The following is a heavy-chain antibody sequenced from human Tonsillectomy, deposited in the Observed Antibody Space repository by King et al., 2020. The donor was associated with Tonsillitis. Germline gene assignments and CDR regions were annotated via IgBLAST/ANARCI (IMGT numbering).Heavy chain of an antibody. Sequence: EVQLVESGGGRVKPGGSLRLSCAASGFTFSSYSMNWVRQAPGKGLEWVSSISSSSSYIYYADSVKGRFTISRDNAKNSLYLQMNSLRAEDTAVYYCASRGGYSYTDDFDIWGQGTMVTVSS. CDR1: GFTFSSYS. CDR2: ISSSSSYI. D-gene: IGHD5-18*01. V-gene: IGHV3-21*01. CDR3: ASRGGYSYTDDFDI. J-gene: IGHJ3*02.